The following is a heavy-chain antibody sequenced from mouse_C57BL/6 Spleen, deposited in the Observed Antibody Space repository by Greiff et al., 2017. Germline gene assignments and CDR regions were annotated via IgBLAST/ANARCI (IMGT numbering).Heavy chain of an antibody. CDR3: ASPHCYGTQAWFAY. CDR1: GFNIKDYY. V-gene: IGHV14-2*01. J-gene: IGHJ3*01. D-gene: IGHD1-1*01. CDR2: IDPEDGET. Sequence: VQLQQSGAELVRPGASVKLSCTASGFNIKDYYMHWVKQRTEQGLEWIGRIDPEDGETKYAPQFQGKATITADTSSNTAYLQLSSLTSEDSAVDSVASPHCYGTQAWFAYWGQGTLVTVSA.